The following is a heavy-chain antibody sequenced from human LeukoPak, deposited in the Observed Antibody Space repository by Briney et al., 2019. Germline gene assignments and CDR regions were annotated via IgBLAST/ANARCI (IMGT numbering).Heavy chain of an antibody. CDR2: INQDGSEK. V-gene: IGHV3-7*04. CDR1: GFTFSSYA. J-gene: IGHJ4*02. CDR3: ARAVYGYFGF. Sequence: GGSLRPSCAASGFTFSSYAMHWVRQAPGKGLEWVANINQDGSEKYYVDSVKGRFTISRDNAKNSLYLQMSSLRAEDTAVYYCARAVYGYFGFWGQGTLLTVSS. D-gene: IGHD3-10*01.